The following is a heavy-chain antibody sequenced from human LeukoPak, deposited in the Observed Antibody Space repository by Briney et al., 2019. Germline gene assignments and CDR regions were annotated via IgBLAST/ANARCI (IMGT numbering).Heavy chain of an antibody. Sequence: GGSLRLSCAASAFPFSSYGMTWVRQAPGKGLESPSSISRSSSHICYAASVTARFTISRDNAKTSLYLQMNSLRAEDTAVYYCARVIERQWLIPSYYYYGMDVWGQGTTVTVSS. CDR3: ARVIERQWLIPSYYYYGMDV. D-gene: IGHD6-19*01. CDR2: ISRSSSHI. V-gene: IGHV3-21*01. J-gene: IGHJ6*02. CDR1: AFPFSSYG.